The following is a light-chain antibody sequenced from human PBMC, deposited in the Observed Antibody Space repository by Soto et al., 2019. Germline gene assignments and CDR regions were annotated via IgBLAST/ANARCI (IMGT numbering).Light chain of an antibody. V-gene: IGLV2-14*01. J-gene: IGLJ1*01. CDR3: TSKTSSITSV. Sequence: LTQPASVSGSPGQSITISCTGTSSDVGGYNYVSWYQQHPGKAPKLMIYEVSNRPSGVSNRFSGSKSGNTASLTISGLQAGDEADYYCTSKTSSITSVVGTGTKVTVL. CDR2: EVS. CDR1: SSDVGGYNY.